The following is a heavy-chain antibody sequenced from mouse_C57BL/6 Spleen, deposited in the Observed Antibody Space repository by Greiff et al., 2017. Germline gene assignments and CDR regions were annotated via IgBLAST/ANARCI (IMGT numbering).Heavy chain of an antibody. V-gene: IGHV1-64*01. J-gene: IGHJ2*01. CDR3: ARVSSYDGYYGY. CDR1: GYTFTSYW. Sequence: QVQLQQPGAELVKPGASVKLSCKASGYTFTSYWMHWVKQRPGQGLEWIGMIHPNSGSTNYNEKFKSKATLTVDKSSSTAYMQLSSLTSEDSAVYYCARVSSYDGYYGYWGQGTTLTVSS. D-gene: IGHD2-3*01. CDR2: IHPNSGST.